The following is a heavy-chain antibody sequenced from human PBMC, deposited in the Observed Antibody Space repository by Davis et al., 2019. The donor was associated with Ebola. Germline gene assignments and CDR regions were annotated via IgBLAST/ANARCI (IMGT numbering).Heavy chain of an antibody. Sequence: PSETLSLTCAVYGGSFSGYYWSWIRQPPGKGLEWIGEINHSGSTNYNPSLKSRVTISVDTSKNQFSLKLSSVTAADTAVYYCARGLGGYTLPTYSGSYPPPPGYWGQGTLVTVSS. J-gene: IGHJ4*02. CDR2: INHSGST. CDR3: ARGLGGYTLPTYSGSYPPPPGY. D-gene: IGHD1-26*01. CDR1: GGSFSGYY. V-gene: IGHV4-34*01.